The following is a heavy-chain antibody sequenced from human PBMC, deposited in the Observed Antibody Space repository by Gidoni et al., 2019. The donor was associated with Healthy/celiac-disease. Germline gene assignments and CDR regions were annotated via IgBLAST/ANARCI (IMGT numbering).Heavy chain of an antibody. CDR3: ARGYSSGWYPLTDYYYYGMDV. CDR2: ISSSSTI. D-gene: IGHD6-19*01. V-gene: IGHV3-48*01. J-gene: IGHJ6*02. CDR1: GFTFISYS. Sequence: EVQLVESGGGLVQPGGSLRLSCAASGFTFISYSMNWVRQAPGKGLEWVSYISSSSTIYYADSVKGRFTISRDNAKNSLYLQMNSLRAEDTAVYYCARGYSSGWYPLTDYYYYGMDVWGQGTTVTVSS.